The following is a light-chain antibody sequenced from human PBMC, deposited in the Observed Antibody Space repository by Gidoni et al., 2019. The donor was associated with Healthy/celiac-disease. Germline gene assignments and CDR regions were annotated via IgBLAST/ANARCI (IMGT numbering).Light chain of an antibody. CDR2: KAS. J-gene: IGKJ2*01. V-gene: IGKV1-5*03. CDR1: QSISSW. Sequence: IQITQSPSTLSASVGDRVTITCRASQSISSWLAWYQQKPGKAPKLLIYKASSLESGVPSRFSGSGSGTEFTLTISSLQPDDFATYYCQQYNSYRYTFGQGTKLEIK. CDR3: QQYNSYRYT.